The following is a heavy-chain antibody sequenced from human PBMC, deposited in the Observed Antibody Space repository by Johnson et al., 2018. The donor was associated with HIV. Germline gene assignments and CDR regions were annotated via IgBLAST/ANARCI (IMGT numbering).Heavy chain of an antibody. CDR1: GFIFTNAW. D-gene: IGHD1-1*01. Sequence: VQLVESGGGLVKPGGSLRLSCAASGFIFTNAWMTWVRQVPGQGLECVGHFKSKTDGGTTDYAAPVTARFTISRDDSKNTLYLQMNSLRAEDTAVYYCARDHEAVPGAFDIWGQGTMVTVSS. J-gene: IGHJ3*02. V-gene: IGHV3-15*01. CDR3: ARDHEAVPGAFDI. CDR2: FKSKTDGGTT.